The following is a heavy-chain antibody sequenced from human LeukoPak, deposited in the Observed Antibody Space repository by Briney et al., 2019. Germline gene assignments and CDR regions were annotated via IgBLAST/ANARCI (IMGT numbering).Heavy chain of an antibody. J-gene: IGHJ2*01. CDR1: GFTFSSYW. D-gene: IGHD2/OR15-2a*01. CDR3: ATEYCTDKGNFDL. Sequence: PGGSLRLSCAASGFTFSSYWMSWVRQAPGQGLEWVANVNEAGSGKNYVDSVKGRFTISRDNIRNLLYLQMNYLIVEDTAVYYCATEYCTDKGNFDLWGRGALVTVSS. CDR2: VNEAGSGK. V-gene: IGHV3-7*02.